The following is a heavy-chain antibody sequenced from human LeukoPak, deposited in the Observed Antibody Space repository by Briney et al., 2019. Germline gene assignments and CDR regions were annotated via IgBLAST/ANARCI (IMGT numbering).Heavy chain of an antibody. D-gene: IGHD3-22*01. J-gene: IGHJ3*02. V-gene: IGHV4-34*01. Sequence: SETLSLTCAVYGGSFSSYYWGWIRQPPGKGLEWIGEINHSGSTNYNPSLKSRVTISVDTSKNQFSLKLSSVTAADTAVYYCARHVISTMIVVVNDAFDIWGQGTMVTVSS. CDR2: INHSGST. CDR3: ARHVISTMIVVVNDAFDI. CDR1: GGSFSSYY.